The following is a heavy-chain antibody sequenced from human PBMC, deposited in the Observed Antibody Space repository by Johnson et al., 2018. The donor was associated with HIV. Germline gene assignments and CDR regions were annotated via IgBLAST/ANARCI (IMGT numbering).Heavy chain of an antibody. Sequence: QVQLVESGGGVVQPGRSLRLSCVASGFTFSSYGMHWVRQAPGKGLEWVAIVSYDGSKKYYPDSVKGRFTISRDNSKNTLYLQMNSLRAEDTAVYYCARFDEGWTAFDIWGQGTMVTVSS. V-gene: IGHV3-30*03. D-gene: IGHD2-15*01. CDR3: ARFDEGWTAFDI. CDR1: GFTFSSYG. CDR2: VSYDGSKK. J-gene: IGHJ3*02.